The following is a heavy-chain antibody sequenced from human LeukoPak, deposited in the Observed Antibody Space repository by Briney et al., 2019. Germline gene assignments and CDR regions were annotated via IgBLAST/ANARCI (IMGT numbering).Heavy chain of an antibody. D-gene: IGHD2-2*01. CDR3: AAVGRAGHPGY. J-gene: IGHJ4*02. CDR2: INSGGSGI. Sequence: GGSLRLSCEASGFRFSYEMSWVRQAPVKGLEGLSYINSGGSGIHYAGSVHGRFTISRDNAKNSLYLQMNSLRVEDTAVYYCAAVGRAGHPGYWGQGTLVTVSS. V-gene: IGHV3-48*03. CDR1: GFRFSYE.